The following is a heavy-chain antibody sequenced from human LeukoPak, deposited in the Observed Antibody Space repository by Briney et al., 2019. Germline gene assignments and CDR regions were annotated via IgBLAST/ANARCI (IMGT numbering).Heavy chain of an antibody. V-gene: IGHV1-18*01. D-gene: IGHD1-26*01. CDR2: ISAYNGNT. J-gene: IGHJ4*02. CDR1: GYTFTSYG. Sequence: ASVKVSCKASGYTFTSYGISWVRQAPGQGLEWMGWISAYNGNTNYAQKLQGRVTMTTDTSTSTAYMELRSLRSDDTAVYYCARASRIVGATPLGYWGQGTLVTVSS. CDR3: ARASRIVGATPLGY.